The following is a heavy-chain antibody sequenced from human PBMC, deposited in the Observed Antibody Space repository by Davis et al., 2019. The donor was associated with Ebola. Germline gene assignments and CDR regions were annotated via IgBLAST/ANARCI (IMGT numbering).Heavy chain of an antibody. J-gene: IGHJ6*03. CDR3: ARIGVTTDGYYYYYMDV. D-gene: IGHD4-11*01. CDR1: GYSFTSYW. Sequence: GESLKISCKGSGYSFTSYWIGWVRQMPGKGLEWMGIIYPGDSDTRYSPSFQGQVTISADKSISTAYLQWSSLKASDTAMYYCARIGVTTDGYYYYYMDVWQRDHGHRLL. V-gene: IGHV5-51*01. CDR2: IYPGDSDT.